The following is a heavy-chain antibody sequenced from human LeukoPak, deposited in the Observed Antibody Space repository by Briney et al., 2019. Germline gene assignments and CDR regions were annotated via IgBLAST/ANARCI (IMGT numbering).Heavy chain of an antibody. CDR1: GFTFSSYA. D-gene: IGHD2-2*01. V-gene: IGHV3-30-3*01. Sequence: GGSLRLSCAASGFTFSSYAIHWVRQAPGKGLEWVAVISYDGSKKYYADSVKGRFTISRDNSKNTLYLQMNSLRAEDTAVYFCARNSLLGYCSSTNCYRADYWGQGTLVAVSS. CDR3: ARNSLLGYCSSTNCYRADY. J-gene: IGHJ4*02. CDR2: ISYDGSKK.